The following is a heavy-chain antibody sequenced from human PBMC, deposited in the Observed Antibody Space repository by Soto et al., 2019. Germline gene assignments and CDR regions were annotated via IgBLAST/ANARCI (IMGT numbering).Heavy chain of an antibody. CDR3: ARVLNYGDSSYYFDY. Sequence: ASVKVCCKASGYTFNSYGISWVRQAPGQGLEWMGWISAYNGNTNYAQKLQGRVTMTTDTSTSTAYMELRSLRSDDTAVYYCARVLNYGDSSYYFDYWGQGTLVTVSS. CDR2: ISAYNGNT. J-gene: IGHJ4*02. V-gene: IGHV1-18*01. D-gene: IGHD4-17*01. CDR1: GYTFNSYG.